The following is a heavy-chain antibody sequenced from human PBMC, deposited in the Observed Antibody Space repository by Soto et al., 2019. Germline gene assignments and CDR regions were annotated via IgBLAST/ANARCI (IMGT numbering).Heavy chain of an antibody. V-gene: IGHV3-23*01. CDR1: GFTFSIYA. CDR3: AERAAGVGSSSSYFDY. Sequence: GGSLRLSCAASGFTFSIYAMSWVRQAPGTGLEWVSAISAGGGTTYYADSVKGRFTISRDNSKNTLYLQMNSLRAEDTAVYYCAERAAGVGSSSSYFDYWGQGTLVTVSS. CDR2: ISAGGGTT. D-gene: IGHD6-13*01. J-gene: IGHJ4*02.